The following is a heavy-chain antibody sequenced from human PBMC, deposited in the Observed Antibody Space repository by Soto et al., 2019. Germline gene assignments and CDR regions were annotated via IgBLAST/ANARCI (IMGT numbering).Heavy chain of an antibody. J-gene: IGHJ6*02. D-gene: IGHD2-2*01. Sequence: QVQLVESGGGVVQPGRSPRLSCAASGFTISNYGMHWVRQAPGKGLEWVAVISYDGTITYYADSVKGRFTISRDNSKNTLYLQMNSLRTEDTAVYYCATTRVGPCSSSICFSGIFDGMDVWGQGTTVTVSS. CDR3: ATTRVGPCSSSICFSGIFDGMDV. CDR2: ISYDGTIT. CDR1: GFTISNYG. V-gene: IGHV3-30-3*01.